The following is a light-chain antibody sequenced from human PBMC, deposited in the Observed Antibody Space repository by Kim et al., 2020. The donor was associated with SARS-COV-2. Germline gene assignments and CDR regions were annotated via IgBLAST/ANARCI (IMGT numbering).Light chain of an antibody. CDR1: QSIGRW. CDR2: DAS. J-gene: IGKJ1*01. Sequence: DIQMTQSPSTLSASVGDRVTITCRASQSIGRWLAWYQQKPGKAPKLLMFDASALESGVPSRFSGSGSGTEFSLTINNVQPDDFATYYRQQYSSYSGGGTFGQGTKVDIK. V-gene: IGKV1-5*01. CDR3: QQYSSYSGGGT.